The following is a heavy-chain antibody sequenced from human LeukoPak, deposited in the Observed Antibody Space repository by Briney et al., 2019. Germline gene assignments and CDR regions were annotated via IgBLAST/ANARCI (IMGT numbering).Heavy chain of an antibody. CDR3: ARVVSSSWYYYYGMDV. CDR2: XXHCGCT. D-gene: IGHD6-13*01. CDR1: GGSSRGXX. J-gene: IGHJ6*02. V-gene: IGHV4-34*01. Sequence: SETPSLTSALYGGSSRGXXXXXIRQPPGKXXXXXXXXXHCGCTIYNPSIKSXVTISVETSKNKFSLKRNSVTAADKAVYYCARVVSSSWYYYYGMDVWGQGTTVTVSS.